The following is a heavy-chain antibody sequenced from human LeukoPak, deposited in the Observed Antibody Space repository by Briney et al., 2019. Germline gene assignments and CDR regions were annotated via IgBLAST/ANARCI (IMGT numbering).Heavy chain of an antibody. CDR3: AKGTSYNWNDGWFDP. V-gene: IGHV3-30*02. J-gene: IGHJ5*02. D-gene: IGHD1-20*01. CDR2: IRYDGTNK. CDR1: AFTFSSYG. Sequence: PGGSLRLSCAASAFTFSSYGMHWVLQAPGKGLEWVAFIRYDGTNKYYAESVKGRFTISRDNSRNTLYLQMNSLRAEDTAVYYCAKGTSYNWNDGWFDPWGNGILVTVSS.